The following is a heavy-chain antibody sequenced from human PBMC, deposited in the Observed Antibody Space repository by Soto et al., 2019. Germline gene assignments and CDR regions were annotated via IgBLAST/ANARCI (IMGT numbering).Heavy chain of an antibody. J-gene: IGHJ5*02. D-gene: IGHD2-21*01. CDR1: CGSVNSDSCR. CDR3: SRERGDSHWVDP. Sequence: SGALSLPGSVSCGSVNSDSCRWSWIRQTPGKGLEWSGNVENSATTKDNPARKVRGTLYLDRGNNQFSLNMNLVTGAGTAVYYFSRERGDSHWVDPWGQGTLVTVSS. CDR2: VENSATT. V-gene: IGHV4-61*01.